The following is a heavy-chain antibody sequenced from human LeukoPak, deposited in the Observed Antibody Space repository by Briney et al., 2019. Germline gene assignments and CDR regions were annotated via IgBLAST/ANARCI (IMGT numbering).Heavy chain of an antibody. CDR2: IYYSGST. V-gene: IGHV4-59*08. CDR3: ARGTLYYGSGSYHNWFDP. J-gene: IGHJ5*02. CDR1: GGSISSYY. D-gene: IGHD3-10*01. Sequence: PSETLSLTCTVSGGSISSYYWSWIRQPPGKGLEWIGYIYYSGSTYYSPSLKSRVTISVDTSKNHFSLKLSSVTAADTAVYYCARGTLYYGSGSYHNWFDPWGQGALVTVSS.